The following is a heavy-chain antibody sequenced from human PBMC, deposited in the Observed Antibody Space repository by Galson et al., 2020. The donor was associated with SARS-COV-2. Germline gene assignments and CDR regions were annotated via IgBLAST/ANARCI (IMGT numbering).Heavy chain of an antibody. Sequence: GESLKISCRSSGYIFTNYWIAWVRQMPGKGLEWMGIIYPGDSDTRYNVSFQGQVTISDDKSINTAYLQWSSLRASDTAMYYCARQGTTGLHWLDPWGQGTLVTVSS. CDR2: IYPGDSDT. J-gene: IGHJ5*02. V-gene: IGHV5-51*01. CDR1: GYIFTNYW. D-gene: IGHD1-1*01. CDR3: ARQGTTGLHWLDP.